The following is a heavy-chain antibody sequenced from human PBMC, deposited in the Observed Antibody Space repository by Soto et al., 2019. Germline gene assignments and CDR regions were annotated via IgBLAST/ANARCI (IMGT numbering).Heavy chain of an antibody. CDR1: GGSISSYY. Sequence: SETLSLTCTVSGGSISSYYWSWIRQPAGRGLEWIGRIYTGGSANYNPSLKSRVTMSVDPSKKQFSLKLSSATAADTAVYYCARFGYSSSWHSTVGGLDVWGQGTTVTVSS. CDR3: ARFGYSSSWHSTVGGLDV. CDR2: IYTGGSA. V-gene: IGHV4-4*07. J-gene: IGHJ6*02. D-gene: IGHD6-13*01.